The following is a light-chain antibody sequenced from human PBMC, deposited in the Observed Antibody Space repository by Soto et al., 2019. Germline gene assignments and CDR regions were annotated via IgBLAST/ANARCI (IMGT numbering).Light chain of an antibody. J-gene: IGKJ4*01. CDR3: QQYNDWPPLT. CDR2: GAS. CDR1: QRITTN. V-gene: IGKV3-15*01. Sequence: EKVLTQSPATLSVSPGERATLSCRASQRITTNLAWYQQKPGQAPSLLIYGASTRATGVPARFSGSGSGTEFTLTITSLQSEDFGVYYCQQYNDWPPLTFGRGTKVEI.